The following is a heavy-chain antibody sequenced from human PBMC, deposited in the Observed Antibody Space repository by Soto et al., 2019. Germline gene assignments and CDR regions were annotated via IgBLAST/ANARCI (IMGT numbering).Heavy chain of an antibody. V-gene: IGHV3-23*01. CDR1: GFTFSSHA. J-gene: IGHJ4*02. CDR3: AKANSRITIFGVVIPHFDY. CDR2: ISGSGGST. D-gene: IGHD3-3*01. Sequence: GGSLRLSCAASGFTFSSHAMSWVRQAPGKGLEWVSAISGSGGSTYYADSVKGRFTISRDNSKNTLYLQMNSLRAEDTAVYYCAKANSRITIFGVVIPHFDYWGQGTLVTVSS.